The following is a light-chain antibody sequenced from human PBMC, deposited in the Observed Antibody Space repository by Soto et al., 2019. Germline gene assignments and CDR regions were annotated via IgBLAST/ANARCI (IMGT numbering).Light chain of an antibody. J-gene: IGLJ3*02. CDR3: AAWDDSLNGAV. CDR1: SSNVGSTT. V-gene: IGLV1-44*01. CDR2: NNN. Sequence: QSVLTQPPSASGTPGQRVTIACSGSSSNVGSTTVKWYQQLPGTAPKLLIYNNNQRPSGVPDRFSGSKSGTSASLAISGLQSEDEADSYCAAWDDSLNGAVFGGGTQLTVL.